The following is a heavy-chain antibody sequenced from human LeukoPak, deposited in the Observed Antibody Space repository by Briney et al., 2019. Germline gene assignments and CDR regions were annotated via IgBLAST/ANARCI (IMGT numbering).Heavy chain of an antibody. V-gene: IGHV4-39*01. Sequence: SETLSLTCTVSGGSVSNSNYCWGWIRQPPGKQLEWIGSIDYSGSPLYNPSLKSRVTISVDTSKNQFSLKLSSVTAADTAVYYCARPLNCNYGGTAFDIWGQGTMVTVSS. D-gene: IGHD1-7*01. CDR1: GGSVSNSNYC. CDR3: ARPLNCNYGGTAFDI. CDR2: IDYSGSP. J-gene: IGHJ3*02.